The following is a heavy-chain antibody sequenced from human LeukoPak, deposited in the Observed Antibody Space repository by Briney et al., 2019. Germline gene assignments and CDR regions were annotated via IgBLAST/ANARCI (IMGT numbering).Heavy chain of an antibody. CDR2: ISSSGNAI. CDR3: ARMTAYYDSSGYRPYFDY. Sequence: GGSLRLSCAASGFPFSSYEMNWVRQAPGKGLEWVSYISSSGNAIYYADSVKGRFTISRDNAKNSLYLQMNSLRAEDTAVYYCARMTAYYDSSGYRPYFDYWGQGTLVTVSS. D-gene: IGHD3-22*01. CDR1: GFPFSSYE. V-gene: IGHV3-48*03. J-gene: IGHJ4*02.